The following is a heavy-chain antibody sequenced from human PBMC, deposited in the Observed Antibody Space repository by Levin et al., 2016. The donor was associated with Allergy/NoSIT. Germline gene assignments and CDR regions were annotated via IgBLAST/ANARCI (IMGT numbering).Heavy chain of an antibody. CDR2: ISWNSGSI. V-gene: IGHV3-9*01. Sequence: WIRQPPGKGLEWVSGISWNSGSIGYADSVKGRFTISRDNAKNSLYLQMNSLRAEDTALYYCAKASGGYDSSGYSSWGQGTLVTVSS. J-gene: IGHJ5*02. D-gene: IGHD3-22*01. CDR3: AKASGGYDSSGYSS.